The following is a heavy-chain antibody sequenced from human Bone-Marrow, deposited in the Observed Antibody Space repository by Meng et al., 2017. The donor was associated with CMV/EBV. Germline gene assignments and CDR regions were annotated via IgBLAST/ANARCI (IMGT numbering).Heavy chain of an antibody. D-gene: IGHD6-19*01. CDR2: INWNGGST. CDR3: ARGGSGWGSHYYYYGMDV. V-gene: IGHV3-20*04. CDR1: GFTFDDYG. J-gene: IGHJ6*01. Sequence: GGSLRLSCAASGFTFDDYGMSWVRQAPGKGLEWVSGINWNGGSTGYADSVKGRFTISRDNAKNSLYLQMNSLRAEDTAVYYCARGGSGWGSHYYYYGMDVWGQGTTVTVSS.